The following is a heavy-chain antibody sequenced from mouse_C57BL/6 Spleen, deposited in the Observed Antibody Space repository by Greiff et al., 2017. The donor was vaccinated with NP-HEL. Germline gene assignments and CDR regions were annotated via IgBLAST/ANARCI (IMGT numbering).Heavy chain of an antibody. CDR3: ARRGLFYYGNYGSHWYFDV. J-gene: IGHJ1*03. Sequence: QVHVKQSGAELARPGASVKLSCKASGYTFTSYGISWVKQRTGQGLEWIGEIYPRSGNTYYNEKFKGKATLTADKSSSTAYMELRSLTSEDSAVYFCARRGLFYYGNYGSHWYFDVWGTGTTVTVSS. V-gene: IGHV1-81*01. CDR2: IYPRSGNT. D-gene: IGHD2-1*01. CDR1: GYTFTSYG.